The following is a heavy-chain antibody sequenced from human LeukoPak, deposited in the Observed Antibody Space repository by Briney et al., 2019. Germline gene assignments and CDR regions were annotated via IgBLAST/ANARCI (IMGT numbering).Heavy chain of an antibody. J-gene: IGHJ6*03. D-gene: IGHD3-10*01. Sequence: SETLSLTCTVSGGSISSYYWSWIRQPPGKGLEWIGYIYYSGSTNYNPSLKSRVTISVDTSKNQFSLKLSSVTAADTAVYYCARLEVLLWFGALGDYMDVWGKGTTVTISS. CDR1: GGSISSYY. CDR3: ARLEVLLWFGALGDYMDV. CDR2: IYYSGST. V-gene: IGHV4-59*12.